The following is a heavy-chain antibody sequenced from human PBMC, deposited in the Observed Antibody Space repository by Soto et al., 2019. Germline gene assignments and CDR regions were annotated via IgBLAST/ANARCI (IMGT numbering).Heavy chain of an antibody. CDR1: GYTFTGYY. J-gene: IGHJ5*02. CDR3: ARASRTTPSWLLDKHWFDP. V-gene: IGHV1-2*02. Sequence: ASVKVSFKASGYTFTGYYMHWVRQAPGQGLGLMGWINPNSGGTNYAQKFQGRVTMTRDTSISAAYMELSRLRSDDTAVYYCARASRTTPSWLLDKHWFDPWGQGTLVTVSS. CDR2: INPNSGGT. D-gene: IGHD2-15*01.